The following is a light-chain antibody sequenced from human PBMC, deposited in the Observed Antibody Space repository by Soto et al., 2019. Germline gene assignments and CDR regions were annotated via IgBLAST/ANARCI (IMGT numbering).Light chain of an antibody. V-gene: IGLV2-8*01. J-gene: IGLJ1*01. CDR1: SSDVGGYNY. CDR2: EVS. Sequence: QSVLTQPTSASGSPGQSVTISCTGTSSDVGGYNYVSWYQQHPGKAPKLMIYEVSKRPSGVPDRFSGSKSGNTASLTVSGLQAEDEADYYCSSYTGSTVKYVFGTGTKVTVL. CDR3: SSYTGSTVKYV.